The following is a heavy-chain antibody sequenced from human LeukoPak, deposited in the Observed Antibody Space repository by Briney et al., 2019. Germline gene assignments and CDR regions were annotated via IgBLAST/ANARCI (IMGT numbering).Heavy chain of an antibody. CDR1: GGSIRSYY. Sequence: SETLSLACTVSGGSIRSYYWTWIRQPPGKGLEWIGYIYYSGCTGYNPSLKSQVTMSLDTSKSQISLKLTSVTAADTAVYYCARPLGNGYSYWSFDLWGRGTLVTVSS. D-gene: IGHD3-22*01. CDR3: ARPLGNGYSYWSFDL. V-gene: IGHV4-59*01. J-gene: IGHJ2*01. CDR2: IYYSGCT.